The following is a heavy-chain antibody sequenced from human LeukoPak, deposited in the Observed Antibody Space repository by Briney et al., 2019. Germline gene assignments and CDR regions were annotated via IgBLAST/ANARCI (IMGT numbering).Heavy chain of an antibody. V-gene: IGHV4-59*08. CDR2: IYYSGST. CDR3: ARHLGTSAYSYGMDG. Sequence: SETLSLTCTVSGGSISSYYWSWIRQPPGKGLEWIGYIYYSGSTNYNPSLKSRVTVSVDTSKNQLSLKLSSVTAADTAVYYCARHLGTSAYSYGMDGRGQGTTVSVSS. CDR1: GGSISSYY. J-gene: IGHJ6*02.